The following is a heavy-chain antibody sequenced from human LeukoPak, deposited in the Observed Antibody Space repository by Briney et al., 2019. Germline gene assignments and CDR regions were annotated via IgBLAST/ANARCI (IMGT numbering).Heavy chain of an antibody. CDR1: VLTLRGYA. J-gene: IGHJ4*02. V-gene: IGHV3-23*01. D-gene: IGHD6-19*01. CDR3: AKARLSTGWAYNDY. CDR2: IVGGGGKT. Sequence: VGSLRLSRAASVLTLRGYAMSWVRQAPGKGLEGVSAIVGGGGKTFYADSVKGRFTISRDNSKNTVSLQMNSLRAEDTAVYYCAKARLSTGWAYNDYWGQGTLVTVSS.